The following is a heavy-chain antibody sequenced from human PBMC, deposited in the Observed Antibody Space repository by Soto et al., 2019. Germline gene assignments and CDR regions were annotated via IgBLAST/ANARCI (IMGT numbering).Heavy chain of an antibody. V-gene: IGHV4-39*01. CDR1: GGSISSSSYY. CDR3: ARVGRVGYYYYYGMDV. J-gene: IGHJ6*02. Sequence: SETLSLTCTVSGGSISSSSYYWGWIRQPPGKGLEWVGSIYYSGSTYYNPSLKSRVTISVDTSKNQFSLKLSSVTAADTAVYYCARVGRVGYYYYYGMDVWGQGTTVTVS. CDR2: IYYSGST. D-gene: IGHD1-26*01.